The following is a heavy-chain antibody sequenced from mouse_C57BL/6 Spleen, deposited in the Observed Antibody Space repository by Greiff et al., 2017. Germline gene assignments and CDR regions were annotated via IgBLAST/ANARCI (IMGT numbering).Heavy chain of an antibody. CDR3: ARSRWLLMYYFDY. D-gene: IGHD2-3*01. J-gene: IGHJ2*01. V-gene: IGHV5-17*01. CDR2: ISSGSSTI. CDR1: GFTFSAYG. Sequence: EVMLVESGGGLVKPGGSLKLSCAASGFTFSAYGMHWVRQAPEKGLEWVAYISSGSSTINYSDTVKGRCTITTDNAKNTLFLQMTSLRSEDTTMYYCARSRWLLMYYFDYWGQGTTRTVSS.